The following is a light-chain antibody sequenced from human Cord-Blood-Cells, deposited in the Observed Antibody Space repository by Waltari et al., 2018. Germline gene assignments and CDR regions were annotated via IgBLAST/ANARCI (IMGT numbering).Light chain of an antibody. Sequence: QSVLTQPPSASGTPGQRVTIPCSGSSSHIGSNTVNWYQQLPGTAPKLLIYSKNQRPSGVPDRFSGSKSGTSASLAISGLQSEDEADYYCAAWDDSLNGWVFGGGTKLTVL. V-gene: IGLV1-44*01. J-gene: IGLJ3*02. CDR3: AAWDDSLNGWV. CDR2: SKN. CDR1: SSHIGSNT.